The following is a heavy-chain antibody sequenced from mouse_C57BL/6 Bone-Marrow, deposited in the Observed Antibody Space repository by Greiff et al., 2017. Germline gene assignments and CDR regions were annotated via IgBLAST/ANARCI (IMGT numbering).Heavy chain of an antibody. CDR1: GYTFTSYG. Sequence: QVQLQQSGAELARPGASVKLSCKASGYTFTSYGISWVKQRTGQGLEWIGEIYPRSGNTYYNEKFKGKATLTADNSSSTAYMELRSLTSEDSAVYFCARCIGGVVATNWGQGTTLTVSS. CDR3: ARCIGGVVATN. D-gene: IGHD1-1*01. V-gene: IGHV1-81*01. J-gene: IGHJ2*01. CDR2: IYPRSGNT.